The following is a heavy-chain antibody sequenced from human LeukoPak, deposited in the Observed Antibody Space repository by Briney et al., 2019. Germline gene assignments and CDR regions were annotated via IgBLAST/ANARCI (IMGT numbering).Heavy chain of an antibody. D-gene: IGHD6-13*01. V-gene: IGHV4-34*01. Sequence: PSETLSLTCAVYGGSFSGYYWSWIRQPPGKGLEWIGEINHSGSTNYNPSLKSRVTISVDTSKNQFSLKLSSVTAADTAVYYCARGHDDSSSWYYFDYWGQGTLVTVSS. CDR1: GGSFSGYY. J-gene: IGHJ4*02. CDR3: ARGHDDSSSWYYFDY. CDR2: INHSGST.